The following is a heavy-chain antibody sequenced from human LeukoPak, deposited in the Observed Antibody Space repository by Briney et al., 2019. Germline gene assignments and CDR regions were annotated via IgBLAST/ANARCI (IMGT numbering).Heavy chain of an antibody. Sequence: GASVKVSCKASGGTFSSYAISWVRQAPGQGLEWMGRIIPILGIANYAQKFQGRVTITADKSTGTAYMELSSLRSEDTAVYYCARDGKTYYYDSSGQEDYWGQGTLVTVSS. CDR1: GGTFSSYA. V-gene: IGHV1-69*04. D-gene: IGHD3-22*01. J-gene: IGHJ4*02. CDR2: IIPILGIA. CDR3: ARDGKTYYYDSSGQEDY.